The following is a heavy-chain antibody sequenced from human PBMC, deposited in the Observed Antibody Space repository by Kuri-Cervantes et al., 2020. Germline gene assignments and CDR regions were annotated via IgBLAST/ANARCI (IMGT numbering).Heavy chain of an antibody. CDR2: ISSTSGYI. CDR1: GFTFSSYT. CDR3: AKMGPYGDGYLYYYMDV. J-gene: IGHJ6*03. D-gene: IGHD4-17*01. V-gene: IGHV3-21*03. Sequence: GGSLRLSCAASGFTFSSYTMNWVRQSPGKGLEWISSISSTSGYIYYADSVKGRFTISRDNAKNSLYLQMNSLRAEDTAVYYCAKMGPYGDGYLYYYMDVWGKGTTVTVSS.